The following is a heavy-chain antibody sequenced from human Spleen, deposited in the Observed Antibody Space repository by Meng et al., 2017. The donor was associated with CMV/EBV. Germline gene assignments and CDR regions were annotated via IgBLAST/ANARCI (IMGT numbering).Heavy chain of an antibody. J-gene: IGHJ4*02. D-gene: IGHD3-10*01. CDR1: GGTFSSHG. Sequence: CKASGGTFSSHGITWVRQAPGQGLEWMGGIIPIFGTPDYAQKFQGRVTITTDEPTSTAYMELSSLRSEDTAVYYCASPQRHLPMGLDYWGQGTLVTVSS. CDR3: ASPQRHLPMGLDY. CDR2: IIPIFGTP. V-gene: IGHV1-69*05.